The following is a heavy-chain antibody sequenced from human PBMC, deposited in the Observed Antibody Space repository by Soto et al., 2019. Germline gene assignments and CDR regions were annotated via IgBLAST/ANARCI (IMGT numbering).Heavy chain of an antibody. CDR1: GYSFSSYW. V-gene: IGHV5-51*01. J-gene: IGHJ4*02. CDR2: IYPGDSDI. Sequence: PGESLKISCKGSGYSFSSYWIGWVRQMPGKGLEWMGIIYPGDSDIRYSPSFQGQVTISVDKSISTAYLQWSSLKASDTAMYYCARRLLGPAPTPFDYWGQGTLVTVSS. CDR3: ARRLLGPAPTPFDY. D-gene: IGHD2-2*01.